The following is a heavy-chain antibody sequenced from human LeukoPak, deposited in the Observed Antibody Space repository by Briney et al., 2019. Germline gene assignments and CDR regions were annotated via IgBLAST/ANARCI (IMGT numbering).Heavy chain of an antibody. D-gene: IGHD3-22*01. Sequence: PGGSLRLSCAASGFTFSSYAMSWVRQAPGKGLEWVSAISGSGGSTYYADSVKGRFTISRDNSKNTLYLQMNSLRAEDTAVYYCARVVGDSSGFYYEGAFDIWGQGTMVTVSS. V-gene: IGHV3-23*01. CDR2: ISGSGGST. CDR3: ARVVGDSSGFYYEGAFDI. CDR1: GFTFSSYA. J-gene: IGHJ3*02.